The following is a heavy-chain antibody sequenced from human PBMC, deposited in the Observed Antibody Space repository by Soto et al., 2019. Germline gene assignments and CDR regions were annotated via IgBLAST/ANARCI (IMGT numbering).Heavy chain of an antibody. V-gene: IGHV4-59*01. Sequence: PSETLSLTCTVSGGSISSYYWSWIRQPPGKGLNWIGYIYYSGSTNYNPSLKSRVTISVDTSKNQFSLKLSSVTAADTAVYYCARETNYYDSSGYHPAWYFDLWGRGTLVTVSS. D-gene: IGHD3-22*01. CDR3: ARETNYYDSSGYHPAWYFDL. CDR2: IYYSGST. CDR1: GGSISSYY. J-gene: IGHJ2*01.